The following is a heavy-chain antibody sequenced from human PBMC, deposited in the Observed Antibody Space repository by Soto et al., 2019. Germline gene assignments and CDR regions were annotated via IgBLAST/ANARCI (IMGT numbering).Heavy chain of an antibody. Sequence: ASVKVSCKASGGTFSSYAISWVRQAPGQGLEWMGGIIPIFGTANYAQKFQGRVTITADESTSTAYMELSSLRSEDTAVYYCARDREHYYDSSGHRDAFDIWGQGTMVTVS. D-gene: IGHD3-22*01. CDR2: IIPIFGTA. CDR1: GGTFSSYA. J-gene: IGHJ3*02. V-gene: IGHV1-69*13. CDR3: ARDREHYYDSSGHRDAFDI.